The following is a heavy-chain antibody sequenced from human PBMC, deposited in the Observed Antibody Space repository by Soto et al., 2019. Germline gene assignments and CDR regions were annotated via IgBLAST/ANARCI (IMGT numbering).Heavy chain of an antibody. V-gene: IGHV4-4*02. CDR2: IYHSGST. D-gene: IGHD2-15*01. J-gene: IGHJ5*02. CDR1: GGSISSSNW. Sequence: ASETLSLTCAVSGGSISSSNWWSWVRQPPGKGLEWIGEIYHSGSTNYNPSLKSRVTISVDKSKNQFSLKLSSVTAADTAVYYCARDLHYSGWFDPWGQGTLVTVSS. CDR3: ARDLHYSGWFDP.